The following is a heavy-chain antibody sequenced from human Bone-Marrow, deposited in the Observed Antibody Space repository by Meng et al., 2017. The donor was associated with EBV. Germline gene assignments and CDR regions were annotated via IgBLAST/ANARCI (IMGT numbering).Heavy chain of an antibody. CDR1: GEPLSSYS. CDR2: IIPIFGTT. D-gene: IGHD3-9*01. V-gene: IGHV1-69*01. CDR3: ASGHNSSHQRRRYFFS. J-gene: IGHJ4*02. Sequence: QGPMVQSRTGVKTPVYALKVSCQASGEPLSSYSIIWGRQVPGQGLEWMGEIIPIFGTTDHAQKYQGRVTITADESTRTVYMELNSLTSEDSAMYYCASGHNSSHQRRRYFFSWGQGTLVTVSS.